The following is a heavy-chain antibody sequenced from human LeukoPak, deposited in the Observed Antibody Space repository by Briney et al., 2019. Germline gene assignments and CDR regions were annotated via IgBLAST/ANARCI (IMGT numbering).Heavy chain of an antibody. CDR3: ARDRGDSVVVPAAISTWGDV. CDR1: GVTFSGYS. J-gene: IGHJ6*04. D-gene: IGHD2-2*01. V-gene: IGHV3-21*01. Sequence: PGGSLRLSCAAPGVTFSGYSVNWVRQAPGKGLEWVSAITATSRHIYYADSVTGRFTISRHNAKNSLYLQMNSLKVEDTALYYCARDRGDSVVVPAAISTWGDVWGKGTTVSVSS. CDR2: ITATSRHI.